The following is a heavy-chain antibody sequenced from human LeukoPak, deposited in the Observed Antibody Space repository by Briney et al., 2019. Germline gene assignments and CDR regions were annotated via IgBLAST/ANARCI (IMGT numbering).Heavy chain of an antibody. Sequence: SETLSLTCPVSAGSISSYYWSWIRQPPGKGLEWIGYIYYSGSTNYNPSLKSRVTISLDTTKNPSSLRPRSVTAAYTAVSYCARDVGLGVVPAANFDPWGQGTLVTVSS. D-gene: IGHD2-2*01. V-gene: IGHV4-59*01. CDR2: IYYSGST. J-gene: IGHJ5*02. CDR3: ARDVGLGVVPAANFDP. CDR1: AGSISSYY.